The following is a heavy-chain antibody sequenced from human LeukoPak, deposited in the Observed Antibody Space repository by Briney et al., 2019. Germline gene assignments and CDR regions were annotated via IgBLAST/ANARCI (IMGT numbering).Heavy chain of an antibody. CDR1: GFTFRRYG. J-gene: IGHJ4*02. V-gene: IGHV3-33*01. Sequence: PGGSLRLSCEASGFTFRRYGMHWVRQAPGKGLEWVAVVWFDGRKEYYIDSVKGRFTIARDNSKNTLYLQMNSLRAEDTAVYYCARDVSNTCNGDVCDDRFDLGGQGILVTVSS. CDR2: VWFDGRKE. D-gene: IGHD2-8*02. CDR3: ARDVSNTCNGDVCDDRFDL.